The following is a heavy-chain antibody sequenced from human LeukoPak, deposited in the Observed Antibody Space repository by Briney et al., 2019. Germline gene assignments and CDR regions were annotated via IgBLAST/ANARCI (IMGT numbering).Heavy chain of an antibody. D-gene: IGHD3-22*01. J-gene: IGHJ3*01. CDR2: INHRGST. CDR1: GGPFTGYY. CDR3: AKVYSSSPQDAFDV. Sequence: SETLSLTCAVYGGPFTGYYWSWIRQSPDKGLEWIGEINHRGSTNYNSSLKSRLTISADTSKNQFSLHLSSVTAADTAVYYCAKVYSSSPQDAFDVWGQGTMAAVSS. V-gene: IGHV4-34*01.